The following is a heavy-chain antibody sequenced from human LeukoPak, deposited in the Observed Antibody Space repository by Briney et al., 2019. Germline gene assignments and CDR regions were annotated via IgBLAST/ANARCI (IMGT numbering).Heavy chain of an antibody. D-gene: IGHD3-10*01. Sequence: GGSLRLSCTASGFTLSSYAMTWVRQAPGKGLEWVSAITDGGGGTYYADSVKGRFTISRDNSKNTLSLQMDSLRGEDTAVYYCAKGFQIYYSEYWGQGSLVTVSS. J-gene: IGHJ4*02. V-gene: IGHV3-23*01. CDR3: AKGFQIYYSEY. CDR1: GFTLSSYA. CDR2: ITDGGGGT.